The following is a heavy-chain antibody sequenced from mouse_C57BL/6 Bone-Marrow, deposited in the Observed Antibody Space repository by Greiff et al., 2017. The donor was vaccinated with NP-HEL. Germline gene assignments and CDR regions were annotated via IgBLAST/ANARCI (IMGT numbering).Heavy chain of an antibody. D-gene: IGHD1-1*01. CDR2: IWTGGGT. J-gene: IGHJ1*03. CDR3: AKVVAHWYFDV. Sequence: VQLVESGPGLVAPSQSLSITCTVSGFSFTSYAISWVRQPPGKGLEWLGVIWTGGGTNYNSAHQSSLSISKNNSKSQVFLKMNSLQTDDTAMYYCAKVVAHWYFDVWGTGTTVTVSS. V-gene: IGHV2-9-1*01. CDR1: GFSFTSYA.